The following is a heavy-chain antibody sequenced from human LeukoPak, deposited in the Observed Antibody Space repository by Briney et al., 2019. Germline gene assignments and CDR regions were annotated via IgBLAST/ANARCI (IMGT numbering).Heavy chain of an antibody. J-gene: IGHJ5*02. CDR3: ARGITTGWFDP. D-gene: IGHD4-11*01. CDR2: IYSGGTT. CDR1: GFTVINNY. Sequence: QSGGSLRLSGSASGFTVINNYMNWLPQAPGKGLEWVSVIYSGGTTYYADSVKGRFTISRDKSKNTLFLPLNSLRAEDTAVYYCARGITTGWFDPWGQGTLVTVSS. V-gene: IGHV3-66*02.